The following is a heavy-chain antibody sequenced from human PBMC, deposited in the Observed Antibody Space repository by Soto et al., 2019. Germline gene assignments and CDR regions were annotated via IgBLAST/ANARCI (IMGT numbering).Heavy chain of an antibody. CDR1: GGSISDGYY. CDR2: ISASGST. D-gene: IGHD3-22*01. CDR3: ARRDRSGFSYWLDT. Sequence: SETLSLTCTVSGGSISDGYYWTWIRQHPGKGLEWIGSISASGSTSYNPSLKSRLTVSVDKSKNQFSLNLRSVTAVDTAVYYCARRDRSGFSYWLDTWGQGTLVTVSS. V-gene: IGHV4-31*03. J-gene: IGHJ5*02.